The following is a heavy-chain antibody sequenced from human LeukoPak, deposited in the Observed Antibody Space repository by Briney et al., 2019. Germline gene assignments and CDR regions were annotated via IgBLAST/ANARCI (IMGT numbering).Heavy chain of an antibody. CDR3: AKDHAVFQYGDQLPHFDY. Sequence: GGSLRRSCAASGFTFSSYAMSWVRQAPGKGLEWVSAISGSGGSTYYADSVKGRFTISRDNSKNTLYLQMNSLRAEDTAVYYCAKDHAVFQYGDQLPHFDYWGQGTLVPVSS. D-gene: IGHD2-2*01. CDR2: ISGSGGST. V-gene: IGHV3-23*01. J-gene: IGHJ4*02. CDR1: GFTFSSYA.